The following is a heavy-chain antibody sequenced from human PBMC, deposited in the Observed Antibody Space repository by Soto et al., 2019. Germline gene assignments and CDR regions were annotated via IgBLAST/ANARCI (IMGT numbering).Heavy chain of an antibody. CDR1: GFTFSSYG. CDR2: ISYDGSNK. Sequence: QVQLVESGGGVVQPGRSLGLSCAASGFTFSSYGMQWVRQAPGKGLEWVAVISYDGSNKYYADSVKGRFTISRDNSKNTLYLQMNSLRAEDTAVYYCAKDRWELLLLDYWGQGTLVTVSS. J-gene: IGHJ4*02. D-gene: IGHD1-26*01. V-gene: IGHV3-30*18. CDR3: AKDRWELLLLDY.